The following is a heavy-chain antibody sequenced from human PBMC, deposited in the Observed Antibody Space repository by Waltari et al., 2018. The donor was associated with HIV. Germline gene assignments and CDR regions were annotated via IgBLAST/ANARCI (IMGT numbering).Heavy chain of an antibody. V-gene: IGHV1-69*08. D-gene: IGHD3-16*01. J-gene: IGHJ4*02. CDR1: GGAVSSYT. CDR3: ASARETMGVDFDS. Sequence: QVQLVQSGAEVKKPGSSVKVSCKASGGAVSSYTINWVRKAPGQGLEWLGRIIPMSNTPNNAQKFQGRVTITADKSTSTAYMELTSLRSDDTAVYYCASARETMGVDFDSWGLGTLVTVSS. CDR2: IIPMSNTP.